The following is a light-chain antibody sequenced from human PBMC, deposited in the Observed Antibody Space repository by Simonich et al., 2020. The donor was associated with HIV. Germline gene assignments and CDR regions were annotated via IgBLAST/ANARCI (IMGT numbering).Light chain of an antibody. CDR2: WAS. CDR1: QSILYSSNNMNY. CDR3: QQYHSTPPT. Sequence: DIVMTQSPDSLAVSLGERATINCKSSQSILYSSNNMNYLTWYQQKPGQPPKLLIYWASTRESGVPDRFSGSGSGTDFTLTISSLQAEDVAVYCCQQYHSTPPTFGGGTKVEIK. V-gene: IGKV4-1*01. J-gene: IGKJ4*01.